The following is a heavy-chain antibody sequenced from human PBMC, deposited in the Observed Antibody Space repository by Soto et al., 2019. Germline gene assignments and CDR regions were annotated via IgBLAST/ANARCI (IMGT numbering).Heavy chain of an antibody. D-gene: IGHD3-16*01. Sequence: SETLSLTCTVFGDSIINSGFFWGWIRQPPGKGLEWIANIFHNGDTYYNPSLKSRVTISLDTSKNQFSLKLFSVTAADTAVYYCARRKGGHYYFDYWSQGTLVTVSS. J-gene: IGHJ4*02. CDR3: ARRKGGHYYFDY. V-gene: IGHV4-39*01. CDR1: GDSIINSGFF. CDR2: IFHNGDT.